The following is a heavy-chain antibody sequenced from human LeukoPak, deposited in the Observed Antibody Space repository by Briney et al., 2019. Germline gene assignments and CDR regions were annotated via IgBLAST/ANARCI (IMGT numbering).Heavy chain of an antibody. CDR2: IYYSGST. J-gene: IGHJ4*02. Sequence: SETLSLTCTVSGGSISSSSYYWGWIRQPPGKGLEWIGSIYYSGSTYYNPSLKSRVTISVDTSKNQFSLKLSSVTAADTAVYYCARATVRDYFDYWGQGTLVTVSS. CDR3: ARATVRDYFDY. V-gene: IGHV4-39*01. CDR1: GGSISSSSYY.